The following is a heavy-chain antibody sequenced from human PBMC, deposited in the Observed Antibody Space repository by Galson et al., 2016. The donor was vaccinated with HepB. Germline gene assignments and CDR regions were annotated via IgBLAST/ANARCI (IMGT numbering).Heavy chain of an antibody. V-gene: IGHV3-23*01. J-gene: IGHJ6*02. Sequence: SLRLSCAASGFTFNNYAMSWVRQAPGKGLEWVSSISGSGGSTYYADSVKGRFTISRDNSKNTLYLQMNSLRGEDTALYYCAKRMSYSYYYAMDIWGQGTTVTVSS. D-gene: IGHD2-15*01. CDR1: GFTFNNYA. CDR3: AKRMSYSYYYAMDI. CDR2: ISGSGGST.